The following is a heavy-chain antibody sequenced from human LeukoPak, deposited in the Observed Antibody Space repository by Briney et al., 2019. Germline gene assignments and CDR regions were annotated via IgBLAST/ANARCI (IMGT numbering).Heavy chain of an antibody. Sequence: GGSLRLSRAASGFSFSSYGMSWVRQAPGKGLEWVSGISHSGDSPYYADSVKGRFTISRDNSKNTLFLQMDSLRAEDTAVYYCGQDPSRIAAGRCDYWGQGTRVTVSS. D-gene: IGHD6-13*01. CDR3: GQDPSRIAAGRCDY. CDR2: ISHSGDSP. J-gene: IGHJ4*02. CDR1: GFSFSSYG. V-gene: IGHV3-23*01.